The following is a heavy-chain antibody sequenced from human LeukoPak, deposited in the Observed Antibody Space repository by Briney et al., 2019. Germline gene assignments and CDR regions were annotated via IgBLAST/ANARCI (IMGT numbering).Heavy chain of an antibody. CDR2: IRYDGSNK. D-gene: IGHD1-26*01. Sequence: PGGSLRLSCAASGFTFSIYGMHWVRQAPGKGLEWVAFIRYDGSNKYYADSVKGRFTISRDNSKNTLYLQMNSLRAEDTAVYYCAKDPAEVGATGGEGVDYWGQGTLVTVSS. CDR1: GFTFSIYG. CDR3: AKDPAEVGATGGEGVDY. V-gene: IGHV3-30*02. J-gene: IGHJ4*02.